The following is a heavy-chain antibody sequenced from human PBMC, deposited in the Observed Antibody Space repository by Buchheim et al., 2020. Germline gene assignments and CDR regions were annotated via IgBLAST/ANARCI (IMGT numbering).Heavy chain of an antibody. D-gene: IGHD3-3*01. J-gene: IGHJ5*02. Sequence: QVQLQESGPGLVKPSETLSLTCTVSGGSISSYYWSWIRQPPGKGLEWIGYIYYSGSTNYNPSLKSRVTISVDTSKNQFSLKLSSVTAADTAVYYCARNQGFGVVIYWFDPWGQGTL. V-gene: IGHV4-59*01. CDR1: GGSISSYY. CDR3: ARNQGFGVVIYWFDP. CDR2: IYYSGST.